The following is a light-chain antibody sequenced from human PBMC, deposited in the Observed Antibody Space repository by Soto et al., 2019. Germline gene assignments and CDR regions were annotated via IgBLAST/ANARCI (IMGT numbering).Light chain of an antibody. Sequence: QAVVTQPPSVSGAPGQRVTISCTGSSSNIGAGYDVHWYQQLPGTAPKLLIYGNSNRPSGVPDRFSGSKSDTSASLAITGLQAEDEADYYCQSYDSSLSVVFGGGTKVTVL. J-gene: IGLJ2*01. V-gene: IGLV1-40*01. CDR3: QSYDSSLSVV. CDR1: SSNIGAGYD. CDR2: GNS.